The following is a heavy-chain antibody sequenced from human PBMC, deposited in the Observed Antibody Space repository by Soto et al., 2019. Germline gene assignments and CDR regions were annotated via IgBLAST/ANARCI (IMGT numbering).Heavy chain of an antibody. D-gene: IGHD3-9*01. CDR1: GYTFTSYG. V-gene: IGHV1-18*01. Sequence: ASVKVSCKASGYTFTSYGISWVRQAPGQGLEWMGWISAYNGNTNYAQKPQGRVTMTTDTSTSTAYMELRSLRSDDTAVYYCARNPVLRYFDWSLDYWGQGTLVTVSS. CDR2: ISAYNGNT. CDR3: ARNPVLRYFDWSLDY. J-gene: IGHJ4*02.